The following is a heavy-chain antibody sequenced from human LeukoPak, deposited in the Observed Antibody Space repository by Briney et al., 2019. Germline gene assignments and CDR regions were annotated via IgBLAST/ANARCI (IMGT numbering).Heavy chain of an antibody. J-gene: IGHJ6*02. Sequence: GGSLRLSCAASGFTFSNAWMSWVRQAPGKGLEWVGRIKSKTDGGTTDYAAPVKGRFTISRDDSKNTLYLQTNSLKTEDTAVYYCTTILRNYYDSSGYYLAPSHYGMDVWGQGTTVTVSS. CDR2: IKSKTDGGTT. D-gene: IGHD3-22*01. CDR3: TTILRNYYDSSGYYLAPSHYGMDV. CDR1: GFTFSNAW. V-gene: IGHV3-15*01.